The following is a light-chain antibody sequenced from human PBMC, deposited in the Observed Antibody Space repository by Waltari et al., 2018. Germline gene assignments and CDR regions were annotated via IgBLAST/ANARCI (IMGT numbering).Light chain of an antibody. CDR3: SSYSGSNDYV. V-gene: IGLV2-8*01. Sequence: QSALTQPPSASGSPGQSVTISCTGTSSDVGGYNYVSWYQQHPGKAPKLMIYEVNKRPSGVPDRFSGSKSGNTASRTVSGLQAEDEADYYCSSYSGSNDYVFGTGTEVTVL. J-gene: IGLJ1*01. CDR2: EVN. CDR1: SSDVGGYNY.